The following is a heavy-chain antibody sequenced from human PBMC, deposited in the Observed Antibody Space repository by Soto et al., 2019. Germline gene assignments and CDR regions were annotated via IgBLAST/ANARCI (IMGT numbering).Heavy chain of an antibody. CDR1: GFTFSSYA. Sequence: LRLSCAASGFTFSSYAMHWVRQAPGKGLEWVAVISYDGSNKYYADSVKGRFTISRDNSKNMLYLQMNSLRAEDTAVYYCARVQKVGATRDGILQHWGQGTLVTVSS. J-gene: IGHJ1*01. D-gene: IGHD1-26*01. V-gene: IGHV3-30-3*01. CDR2: ISYDGSNK. CDR3: ARVQKVGATRDGILQH.